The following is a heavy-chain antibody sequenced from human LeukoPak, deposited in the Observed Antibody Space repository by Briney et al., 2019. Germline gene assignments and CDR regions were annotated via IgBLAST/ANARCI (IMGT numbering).Heavy chain of an antibody. J-gene: IGHJ5*02. Sequence: SETLSFTCTVSGGSISSYYWSWIRQPPGKGLEWIGYIYYSGSTNYNPSLKSRVTISVDTSKNQFSLKLSSVTAADTAVYYCARGNSVVVVAATLGWFDPWGQGTLVTVSS. V-gene: IGHV4-59*01. D-gene: IGHD2-15*01. CDR2: IYYSGST. CDR3: ARGNSVVVVAATLGWFDP. CDR1: GGSISSYY.